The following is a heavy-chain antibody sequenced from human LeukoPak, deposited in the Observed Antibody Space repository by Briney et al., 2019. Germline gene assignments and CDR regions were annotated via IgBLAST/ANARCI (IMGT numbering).Heavy chain of an antibody. D-gene: IGHD3-10*01. CDR3: ARDLIVPDAMTGSGSYSTDY. CDR1: GGSISSYY. J-gene: IGHJ4*02. Sequence: SETLSPTCTVSGGSISSYYWSWIRQPAGKGLEWIGRIYSSGSTNYNPSLKSRVTMSVDTSKNQFSLKLSSVTAADTAVYYCARDLIVPDAMTGSGSYSTDYWGQGTLATVSS. V-gene: IGHV4-4*07. CDR2: IYSSGST.